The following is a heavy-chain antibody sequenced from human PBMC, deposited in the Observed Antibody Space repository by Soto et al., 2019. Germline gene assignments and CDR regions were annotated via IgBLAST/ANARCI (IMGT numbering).Heavy chain of an antibody. D-gene: IGHD3-22*01. V-gene: IGHV3-23*01. CDR2: ISGTSGIT. Sequence: GGFLRRSWAASGFIFNNYPMSWVRQAPGKGLEWVSSISGTSGITYYADSVKGRFTISRDNSKNTLYLQLNTLRAEDTAVYYCARGSVTVVVTFDYWGQGALVTSPQ. CDR1: GFIFNNYP. J-gene: IGHJ4*02. CDR3: ARGSVTVVVTFDY.